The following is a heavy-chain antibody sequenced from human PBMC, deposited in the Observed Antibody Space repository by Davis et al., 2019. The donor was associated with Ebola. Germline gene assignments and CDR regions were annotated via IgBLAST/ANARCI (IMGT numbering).Heavy chain of an antibody. J-gene: IGHJ6*02. D-gene: IGHD6-13*01. Sequence: SLKISCAASGFTFDDYAMHWVRQAPGKGLEWVSGISWNSGSIGYADSVKGRFTISRDNAKNSLSLQMSSLRAEDTAVYYCARTLAAGALFYGMDVWGQGTTVTVSS. CDR1: GFTFDDYA. CDR3: ARTLAAGALFYGMDV. CDR2: ISWNSGSI. V-gene: IGHV3-9*01.